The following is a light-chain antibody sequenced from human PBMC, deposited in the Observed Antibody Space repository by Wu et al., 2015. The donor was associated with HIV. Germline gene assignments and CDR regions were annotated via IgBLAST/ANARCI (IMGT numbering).Light chain of an antibody. CDR3: QQRLNWPLT. Sequence: EVVMTQSPATLSVSPGERATLSCRASQSVSSDLAWYQQRPGQPPNLLIYGASNRATGIPARFSGSGSGTDFLLTISSLEPEDFATYFCQQRLNWPLTFGQGTRLEIK. J-gene: IGKJ5*01. CDR2: GAS. V-gene: IGKV3-11*01. CDR1: QSVSSD.